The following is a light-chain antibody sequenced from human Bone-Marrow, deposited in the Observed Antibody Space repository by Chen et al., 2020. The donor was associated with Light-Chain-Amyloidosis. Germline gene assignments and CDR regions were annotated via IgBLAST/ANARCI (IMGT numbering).Light chain of an antibody. CDR2: KAS. J-gene: IGKJ1*01. Sequence: DIQMTQSPSTLSASVGDRVTITCRASQSVSSWLAWYQQRPGKAPKLLIYKASDLESGVPSRFSGSGSGTEFTLTITSLQPEDFATDYCQQYKTYSWTFGQGTQVEIK. CDR1: QSVSSW. CDR3: QQYKTYSWT. V-gene: IGKV1-5*03.